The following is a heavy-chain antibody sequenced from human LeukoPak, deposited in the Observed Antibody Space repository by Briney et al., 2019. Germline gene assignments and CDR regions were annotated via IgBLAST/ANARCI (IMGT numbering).Heavy chain of an antibody. J-gene: IGHJ4*02. V-gene: IGHV4-4*07. D-gene: IGHD3-16*01. CDR3: ARGADYDYVWGSLHYFDY. CDR2: IYTSGST. Sequence: PSETLSLTCTVSGGSISSYYWSWIRQPAGKGLEWIGRIYTSGSTNYNPSLKSRVTISVDKSKNQFSLKPSSVTAADTAVYYCARGADYDYVWGSLHYFDYWGQGTLVTVSS. CDR1: GGSISSYY.